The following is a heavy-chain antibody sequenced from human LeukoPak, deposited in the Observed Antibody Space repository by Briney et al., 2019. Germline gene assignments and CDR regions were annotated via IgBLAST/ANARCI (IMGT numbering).Heavy chain of an antibody. CDR2: IYTSGST. J-gene: IGHJ6*02. CDR1: GGSISSYY. Sequence: SETLSLTCTVSGGSISSYYWSWIRQPAGKGLEWIGRIYTSGSTNYNPSLKSRVTMSVDTSKNQFSLKLSSVTAADTAVYYCASPVVPAAVTPYYYYYGMDVWGQGTTVTVSS. V-gene: IGHV4-4*07. CDR3: ASPVVPAAVTPYYYYYGMDV. D-gene: IGHD2-2*01.